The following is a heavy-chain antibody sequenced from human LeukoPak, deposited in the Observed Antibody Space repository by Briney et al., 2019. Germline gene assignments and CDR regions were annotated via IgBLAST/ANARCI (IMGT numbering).Heavy chain of an antibody. Sequence: PGGSLRLSCAASGFTFSNYWMSWVRQAPGKGLEWVANIKQDGSEKYYADSVKGRFTISRDNAKSSLYLQLSSLRVEDAAVYHCASTQTFDYWGQGTLVTVPS. CDR1: GFTFSNYW. J-gene: IGHJ4*02. CDR2: IKQDGSEK. V-gene: IGHV3-7*05. CDR3: ASTQTFDY.